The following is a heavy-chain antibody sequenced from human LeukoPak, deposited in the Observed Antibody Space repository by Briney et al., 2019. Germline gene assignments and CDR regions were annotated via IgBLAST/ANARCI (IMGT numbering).Heavy chain of an antibody. CDR1: GFTFSSYA. V-gene: IGHV3-23*01. Sequence: GGSLRLSCAASGFTFSSYAMSWVRQAPGKGLEWVSSISDSGGSTYYADSVKGRFTVSRDNSKNTLYLQMSSLRADDTAVYYCARGPTHYDILTGYYSGGLDVWGQGTTVTVSS. J-gene: IGHJ6*02. CDR3: ARGPTHYDILTGYYSGGLDV. D-gene: IGHD3-9*01. CDR2: ISDSGGST.